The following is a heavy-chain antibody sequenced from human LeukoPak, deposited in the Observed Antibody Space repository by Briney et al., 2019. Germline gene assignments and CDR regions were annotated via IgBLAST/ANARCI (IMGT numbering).Heavy chain of an antibody. Sequence: VASVRVSCKASGYTFTSYDINWVRQATGQGLEWMGWMNPNSGNTGYAQKFQGRVTMTRNTAISTAYMELSSLRSEDTAVYYCARSWYDSSGILINDYWGQGTLVSVSS. V-gene: IGHV1-8*01. CDR3: ARSWYDSSGILINDY. CDR2: MNPNSGNT. J-gene: IGHJ4*02. D-gene: IGHD3-22*01. CDR1: GYTFTSYD.